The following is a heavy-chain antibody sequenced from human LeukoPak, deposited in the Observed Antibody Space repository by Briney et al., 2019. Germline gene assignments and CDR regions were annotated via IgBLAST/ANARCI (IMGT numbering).Heavy chain of an antibody. Sequence: HSGGSLRLSCAGSGFTFTNYAMNWVRQAPGKGLEWVSAISGSGDNTYNADSVKGRFTISRDNSKNTVYLQMNSLRAEDTALYYCAKDLHYYSTSWWGQGALVTVSS. CDR3: AKDLHYYSTSW. V-gene: IGHV3-23*01. D-gene: IGHD2-2*01. J-gene: IGHJ1*01. CDR1: GFTFTNYA. CDR2: ISGSGDNT.